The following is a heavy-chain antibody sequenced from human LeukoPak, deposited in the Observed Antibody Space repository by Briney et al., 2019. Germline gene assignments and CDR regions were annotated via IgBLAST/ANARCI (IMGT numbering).Heavy chain of an antibody. V-gene: IGHV4-39*01. CDR2: IYYSGST. CDR3: ARRGHGNSSSWYRGWARGQDWFDP. Sequence: PSETLSLTCTVSGGSISSSSYYWGWIRQPPGKGLEWIGSIYYSGSTYYNPSLKSRVTISVDTSKNQFSLKQSSVTAVDTAVYYCARRGHGNSSSWYRGWARGQDWFDPWGQGTLVTVSS. CDR1: GGSISSSSYY. J-gene: IGHJ5*02. D-gene: IGHD6-13*01.